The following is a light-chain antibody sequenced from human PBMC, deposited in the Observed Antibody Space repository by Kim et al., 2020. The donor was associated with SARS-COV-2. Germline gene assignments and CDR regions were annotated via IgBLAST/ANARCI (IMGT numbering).Light chain of an antibody. CDR3: SSYTSISTLV. J-gene: IGLJ2*01. CDR2: DVS. V-gene: IGLV2-14*03. CDR1: SSDVGGYNY. Sequence: QSVLTQPASVSGSPGQSITISCTGTSSDVGGYNYVSWYQQHPGKAPKLMIYDVSYRPSGVSNRFSGSKSGNTASLTISGLQAEDEADYYCSSYTSISTLVFGGGTQLTVL.